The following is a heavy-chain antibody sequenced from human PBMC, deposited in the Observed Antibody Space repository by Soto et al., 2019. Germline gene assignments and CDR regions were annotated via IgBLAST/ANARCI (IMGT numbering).Heavy chain of an antibody. CDR1: GGTFSTYG. J-gene: IGHJ4*02. Sequence: QVQLVQSGAEVKKPGSSVKVSCMASGGTFSTYGVSWVRQAPGQGLEWMGGIIPLLGTEKYAHKFEGRVTSRSDESMPPAYKEMRSLKSEDTGVYFGAREEDRRWLHLLDYWAKEPLDAVSS. D-gene: IGHD5-12*01. CDR2: IIPLLGTE. V-gene: IGHV1-69*01. CDR3: AREEDRRWLHLLDY.